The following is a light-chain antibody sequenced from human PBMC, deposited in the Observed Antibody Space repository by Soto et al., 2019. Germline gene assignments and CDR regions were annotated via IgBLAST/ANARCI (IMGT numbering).Light chain of an antibody. CDR2: AAS. CDR3: QKYNSAPLT. CDR1: QGIGVY. V-gene: IGKV1-27*01. Sequence: DIQMTQSPSSLSASLGDRVTITCRASQGIGVYLAWFQQRPGNVPKLLIYAASTLQSGVPSRFSGSGSGTDFTLTISSLQPEHVATYYCQKYNSAPLTFGGGTKVEIK. J-gene: IGKJ4*01.